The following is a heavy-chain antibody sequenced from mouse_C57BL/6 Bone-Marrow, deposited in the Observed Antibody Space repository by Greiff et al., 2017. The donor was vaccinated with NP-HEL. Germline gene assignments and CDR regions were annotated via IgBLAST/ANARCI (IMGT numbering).Heavy chain of an antibody. Sequence: EVQLVESGPGLVKPSQSLSLTCSVTGYSITSGYYWNWIRQFPGNKLEWMGYISYDGSNNYNPSLKNRISITRDTSKNQFFLKLNSVTTEDTATYYCARDGGGQALYYYAMDYWGQGTSVTVSS. CDR2: ISYDGSN. CDR1: GYSITSGYY. D-gene: IGHD3-2*02. V-gene: IGHV3-6*01. J-gene: IGHJ4*01. CDR3: ARDGGGQALYYYAMDY.